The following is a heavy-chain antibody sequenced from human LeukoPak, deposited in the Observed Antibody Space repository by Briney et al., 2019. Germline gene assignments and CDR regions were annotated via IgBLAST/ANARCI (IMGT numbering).Heavy chain of an antibody. CDR2: INPNSGGI. CDR1: GYTFTGYY. J-gene: IGHJ4*02. CDR3: ARDYCSSTSCLFDY. Sequence: ASVKVSCKASGYTFTGYYVHWVRQAPGQGLEWMGRINPNSGGINYAQKFQGRVTMTRDMSISTAYMELSRLRSDDTAVYYCARDYCSSTSCLFDYWGQGTLVTVSS. V-gene: IGHV1-2*06. D-gene: IGHD2-2*01.